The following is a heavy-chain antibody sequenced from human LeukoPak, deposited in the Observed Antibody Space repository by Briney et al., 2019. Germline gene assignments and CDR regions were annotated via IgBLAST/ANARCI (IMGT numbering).Heavy chain of an antibody. D-gene: IGHD3-10*01. CDR3: ARQRGSGSYNWFDP. CDR2: IYYSGST. Sequence: SETLSLTCTVSGGSISSYYWSWIRQPPGKGLEWIGYIYYSGSTNYNPSLKSRVTTSVDTSKNQFSLKLSSVTAADTAVYYCARQRGSGSYNWFDPWGQGTLVTVSS. V-gene: IGHV4-59*01. J-gene: IGHJ5*02. CDR1: GGSISSYY.